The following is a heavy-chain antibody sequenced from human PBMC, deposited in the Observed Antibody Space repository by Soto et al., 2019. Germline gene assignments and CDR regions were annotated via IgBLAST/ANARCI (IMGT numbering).Heavy chain of an antibody. J-gene: IGHJ6*02. CDR3: ARDATIFGVVPSGMDV. D-gene: IGHD3-3*01. Sequence: GASVKVSCKASGGTFSSYAISWVRQAPGQGLEWMGGIIPIFGTANYAQKFQGRVTITADKSTSTAYMELSSLRSEDTAVYYRARDATIFGVVPSGMDVWGQGTTVTVS. V-gene: IGHV1-69*06. CDR2: IIPIFGTA. CDR1: GGTFSSYA.